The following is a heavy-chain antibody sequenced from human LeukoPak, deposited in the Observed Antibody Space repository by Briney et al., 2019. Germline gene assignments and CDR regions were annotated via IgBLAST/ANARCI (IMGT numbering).Heavy chain of an antibody. CDR3: AKMSNYYNSLGYYAFDI. J-gene: IGHJ3*02. D-gene: IGHD3-22*01. Sequence: GGSLRLSCAASGFIVSRKYMSWVRQAPGKGLEWVSVIYSGGSADYADSVKGRFTISRDNSKNTLHLQMKSLRAEDTAVYYCAKMSNYYNSLGYYAFDIWGQGTMVTVSS. CDR1: GFIVSRKY. V-gene: IGHV3-66*01. CDR2: IYSGGSA.